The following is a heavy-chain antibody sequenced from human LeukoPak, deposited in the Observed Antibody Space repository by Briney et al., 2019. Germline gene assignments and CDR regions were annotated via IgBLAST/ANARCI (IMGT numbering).Heavy chain of an antibody. J-gene: IGHJ4*02. CDR1: GYTFTNYY. Sequence: GASVKVSCKASGYTFTNYYMHWGRQALGQGLEWMGITNPSCGSTAYAQKFQGRVTMTRDTSTRPVYMELSSLRSEDTAVYYCARGLFSSSWKIVLWGRAFDYWGQGTLVTVSS. D-gene: IGHD6-13*01. CDR2: TNPSCGST. CDR3: ARGLFSSSWKIVLWGRAFDY. V-gene: IGHV1-46*01.